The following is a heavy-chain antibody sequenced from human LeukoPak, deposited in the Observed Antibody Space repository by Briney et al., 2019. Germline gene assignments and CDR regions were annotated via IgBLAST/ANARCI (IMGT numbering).Heavy chain of an antibody. V-gene: IGHV3-21*01. CDR1: GFTFSSYS. J-gene: IGHJ4*02. D-gene: IGHD6-19*01. CDR3: ARDESGIAVAGTLDY. Sequence: PGGSLSLSCAASGFTFSSYSMNWVRQAPGKGLEWVSSIRSSSSYIYYADSVKGRFTIARDNAKNSLYLQMNSLRAEDTAEYYGARDESGIAVAGTLDYWGQGTLVTVSS. CDR2: IRSSSSYI.